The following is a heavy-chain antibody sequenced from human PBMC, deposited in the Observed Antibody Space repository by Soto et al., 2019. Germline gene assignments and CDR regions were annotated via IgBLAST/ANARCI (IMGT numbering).Heavy chain of an antibody. CDR3: ARGDYYDRSGYYYQTNSLDY. V-gene: IGHV1-46*01. CDR2: INPSGGST. J-gene: IGHJ4*02. Sequence: ASVKVSCKASGYTFTSYYMHWVRQAPGQGLEWMGIINPSGGSTSYAQKFQGRVTMTRDTSTSTVYMELSSLRSEDTAVYYCARGDYYDRSGYYYQTNSLDYWGQGTLVTVSS. CDR1: GYTFTSYY. D-gene: IGHD3-22*01.